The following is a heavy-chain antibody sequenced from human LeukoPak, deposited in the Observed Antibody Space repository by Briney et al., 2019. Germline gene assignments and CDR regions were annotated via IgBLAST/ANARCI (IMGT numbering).Heavy chain of an antibody. Sequence: SETLSLTCTVSGASISSTSDYCGWIRQPPGKGLEWIGTIYYSGRTYSNPSLKSRLTISVDTSKNQFSLKLNSVTATDTAIYYCVRQKQHCDGGSCFPPDTWGQGTLVTVSS. J-gene: IGHJ5*02. CDR1: GASISSTSDY. D-gene: IGHD2-15*01. CDR2: IYYSGRT. CDR3: VRQKQHCDGGSCFPPDT. V-gene: IGHV4-39*01.